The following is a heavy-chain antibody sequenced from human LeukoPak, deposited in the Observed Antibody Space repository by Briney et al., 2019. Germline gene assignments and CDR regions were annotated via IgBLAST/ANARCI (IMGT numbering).Heavy chain of an antibody. CDR2: ISSSSSYI. J-gene: IGHJ6*03. CDR1: GFTFSSYS. D-gene: IGHD4-17*01. Sequence: PGGSLRLSCAASGFTFSSYSMNWVRQAPGKGLEWVSSISSSSSYIYYADSVKGRFTISRDNAKNSLYLQMNSLRAEDTAVYYCARQSTVTTYYYYYMDVWGKGTTVTVSS. CDR3: ARQSTVTTYYYYYMDV. V-gene: IGHV3-21*01.